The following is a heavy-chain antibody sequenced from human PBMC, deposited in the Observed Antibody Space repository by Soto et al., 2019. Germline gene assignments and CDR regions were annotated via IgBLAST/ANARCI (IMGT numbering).Heavy chain of an antibody. CDR2: IHHSGTT. V-gene: IGHV4-4*02. Sequence: SETLSLTCAVSGGSISSSNWWHWFRQPPGKGLEWIGEIHHSGTTNYNPSLKSRVAISVDKSKNQFSLKLNSVTAADTAVYYCARVRQYCSGTSCYLDPWGQGTLVTVSS. CDR1: GGSISSSNW. CDR3: ARVRQYCSGTSCYLDP. J-gene: IGHJ5*02. D-gene: IGHD2-2*01.